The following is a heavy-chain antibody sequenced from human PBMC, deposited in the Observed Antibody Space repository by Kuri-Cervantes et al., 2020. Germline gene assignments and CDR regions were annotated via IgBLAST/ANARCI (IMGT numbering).Heavy chain of an antibody. CDR3: ARPAAAGSDY. D-gene: IGHD6-13*01. V-gene: IGHV4-39*01. J-gene: IGHJ4*02. CDR1: GGSISSSSYY. Sequence: SETLSLTCTVSGGSISSSSYYWGWIRQPPGKGLEWIGSIYYSGSTYYNPSLKSRVTISVDTSKNQFSLKLSSGTAADTAVYYCARPAAAGSDYWGRGTLVTVSS. CDR2: IYYSGST.